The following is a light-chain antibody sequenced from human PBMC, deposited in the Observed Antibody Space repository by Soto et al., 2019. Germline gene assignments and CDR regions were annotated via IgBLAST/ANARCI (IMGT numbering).Light chain of an antibody. V-gene: IGKV1-12*01. Sequence: DIQMTQSPSSVSASVGDRVTITCRSSEDISTWLAWYQQKPGKAPKLLIYAASSLQSGVPSRFSGSGSGTDFTLTISSLQPEDFATYYCQHADSFPLIPLGQGTRLEI. CDR1: EDISTW. CDR2: AAS. CDR3: QHADSFPLIP. J-gene: IGKJ5*01.